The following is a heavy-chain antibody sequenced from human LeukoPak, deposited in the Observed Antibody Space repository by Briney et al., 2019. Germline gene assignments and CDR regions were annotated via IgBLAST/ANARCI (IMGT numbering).Heavy chain of an antibody. Sequence: ASVKVSCKASGGTFSSYAISWVRQAPGQGLEWMGRIIPILGIANYAQKFQGRVTITADKSTSTAYMELSSLRSEDTAVYYCVESMTTGTTPGGGDYWGQGTLVTVSS. CDR1: GGTFSSYA. CDR3: VESMTTGTTPGGGDY. V-gene: IGHV1-69*04. J-gene: IGHJ4*02. D-gene: IGHD4-17*01. CDR2: IIPILGIA.